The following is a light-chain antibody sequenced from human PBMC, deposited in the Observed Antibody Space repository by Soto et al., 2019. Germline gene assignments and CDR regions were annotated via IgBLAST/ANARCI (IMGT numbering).Light chain of an antibody. J-gene: IGKJ5*01. Sequence: IQLTQSPSSLSASVGDRVAITCRASQGISSYLAWYQQKPGKAPKLLIYAASTLQSGVPSRFSGSGSGTDFPLTSRSLQPEDFATYCCQQLNSDPNTFGQGTRLEIK. CDR1: QGISSY. CDR2: AAS. CDR3: QQLNSDPNT. V-gene: IGKV1-9*01.